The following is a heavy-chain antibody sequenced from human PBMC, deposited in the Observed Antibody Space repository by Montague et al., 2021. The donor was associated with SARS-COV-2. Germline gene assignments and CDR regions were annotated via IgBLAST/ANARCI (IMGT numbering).Heavy chain of an antibody. CDR2: ISSGGNK. CDR3: AKNFPGQFYFDD. CDR1: GFTFSTYA. D-gene: IGHD2/OR15-2a*01. Sequence: SLRLSCAASGFTFSTYAVNWVRQAPGKGLEWVTGISSGGNKHHADSVKGRFTISRDDSRNTLYLQMHSLRAEDTAMYYCAKNFPGQFYFDDWGQGTLVAVSS. J-gene: IGHJ4*02. V-gene: IGHV3-23*01.